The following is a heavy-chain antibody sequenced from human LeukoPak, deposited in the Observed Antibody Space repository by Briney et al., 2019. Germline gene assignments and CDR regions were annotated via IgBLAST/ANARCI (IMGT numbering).Heavy chain of an antibody. V-gene: IGHV4-59*08. CDR2: IYYSGTT. Sequence: SETLSLTCAVSGVSISSDYWSWLRQPPGKGLEWIGYIYYSGTTNYNPSLKSRVTMSVDTSKNKFSLKLTSVTAADMAVYYCARLVRGPDTFDIWGQGTMVTVSS. CDR1: GVSISSDY. CDR3: ARLVRGPDTFDI. D-gene: IGHD3-10*01. J-gene: IGHJ3*02.